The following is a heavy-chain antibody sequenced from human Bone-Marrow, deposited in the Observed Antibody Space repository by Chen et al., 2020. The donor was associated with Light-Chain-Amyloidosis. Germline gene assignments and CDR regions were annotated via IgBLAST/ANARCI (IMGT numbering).Heavy chain of an antibody. Sequence: VQLVEYGGGLVQPGGPLRLSCAASGFTFGTYSLTWFRQAPGKGLEWLSYNSSNGNAIFYAASVRGRFTISRDNANSSLYLQMRNLRVEDTAVYYCARDSGESAADDFWGQGTLVTVSS. J-gene: IGHJ4*02. CDR2: NSSNGNAI. CDR3: ARDSGESAADDF. CDR1: GFTFGTYS. V-gene: IGHV3-48*01. D-gene: IGHD6-13*01.